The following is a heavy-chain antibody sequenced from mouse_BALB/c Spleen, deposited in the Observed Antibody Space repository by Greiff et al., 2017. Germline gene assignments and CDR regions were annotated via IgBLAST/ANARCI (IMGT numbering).Heavy chain of an antibody. CDR2: IDPENGDT. CDR1: GFNIKDYY. Sequence: VQLQQSGAELVRSGASVKLSCTASGFNIKDYYMHWVKQRPEQGLEWIGWIDPENGDTEYAPTFQGKATMTANTSSNTAYLQLSSLTSEDTAVYYCNAYGNYAAMDYWGQGTSVTVSS. V-gene: IGHV14-4*02. D-gene: IGHD2-1*01. CDR3: NAYGNYAAMDY. J-gene: IGHJ4*01.